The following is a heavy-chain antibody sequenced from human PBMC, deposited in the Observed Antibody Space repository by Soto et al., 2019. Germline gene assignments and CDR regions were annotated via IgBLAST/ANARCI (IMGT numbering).Heavy chain of an antibody. V-gene: IGHV3-30*04. J-gene: IGHJ4*02. D-gene: IGHD3-22*01. Sequence: QVQLVESGGGVVQPGRSLRLSCAASRFTFSRYAMHWVRQAPGKGLEWVAVISYDGRQKHYVDSVKGRFTISRDESDNMLYLQMSSLRPEDTAVYYCAKDGNFDTYYFDHWGQGTLVTVSS. CDR1: RFTFSRYA. CDR2: ISYDGRQK. CDR3: AKDGNFDTYYFDH.